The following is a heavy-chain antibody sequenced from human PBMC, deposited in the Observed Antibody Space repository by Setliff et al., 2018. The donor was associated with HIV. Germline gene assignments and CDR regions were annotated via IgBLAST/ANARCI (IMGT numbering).Heavy chain of an antibody. V-gene: IGHV1-46*01. Sequence: GASVKVSCKTSGYTFSRYSLHWVRQGPGQGLEWMGIITPSGGSRRYAQKFQGRLTMTRDMSTSTVHMDLSSLRPEDTAVYYCARDVDVYDILTGYHFDYWGQGTLVTVSS. CDR2: ITPSGGSR. J-gene: IGHJ4*02. CDR3: ARDVDVYDILTGYHFDY. D-gene: IGHD3-9*01. CDR1: GYTFSRYS.